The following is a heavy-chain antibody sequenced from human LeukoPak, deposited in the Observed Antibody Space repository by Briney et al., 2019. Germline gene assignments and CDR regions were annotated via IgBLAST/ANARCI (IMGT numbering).Heavy chain of an antibody. V-gene: IGHV3-23*01. Sequence: GGPLRLSCAASGFTFSSYAVSWVRQAPGKGLEWVSAISGSGGSTYYADSVKGRFTISRDNSKNTLYLQMNSLRAEDTAVYYCAKFLPTHIVVANYYFDYWGQGTLVTVSS. CDR1: GFTFSSYA. CDR3: AKFLPTHIVVANYYFDY. D-gene: IGHD2-21*01. J-gene: IGHJ4*02. CDR2: ISGSGGST.